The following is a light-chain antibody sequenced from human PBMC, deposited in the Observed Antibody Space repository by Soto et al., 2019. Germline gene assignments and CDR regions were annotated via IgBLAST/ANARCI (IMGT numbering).Light chain of an antibody. CDR1: SRDVGSYNY. V-gene: IGLV2-11*01. CDR2: DVS. CDR3: CSYGGSPSIYV. J-gene: IGLJ1*01. Sequence: QSALTQPRSVSGSPGQTVTISCTGTSRDVGSYNYVSWYQQYPGKAPKLIIYDVSRRPSGVPDRFSGSKYGSTASLTISGLQAEDEADYYCCSYGGSPSIYVFGTGTKLTVL.